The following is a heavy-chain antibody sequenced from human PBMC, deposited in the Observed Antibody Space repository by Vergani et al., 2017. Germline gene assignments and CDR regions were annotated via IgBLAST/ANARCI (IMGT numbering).Heavy chain of an antibody. D-gene: IGHD2/OR15-2a*01. Sequence: QVQLQESGPGLVKPSQTLSLTCTVSGGSISSYYWSWIRQPPGKGLEWIGYIYYSGSTNYNPSLKSRVTISVDTSKNQFSLKLSSVTAADTAVYYRARVFSPHQGYYYYGMDVWGQGTTVTVSS. CDR1: GGSISSYY. CDR2: IYYSGST. V-gene: IGHV4-59*01. J-gene: IGHJ6*02. CDR3: ARVFSPHQGYYYYGMDV.